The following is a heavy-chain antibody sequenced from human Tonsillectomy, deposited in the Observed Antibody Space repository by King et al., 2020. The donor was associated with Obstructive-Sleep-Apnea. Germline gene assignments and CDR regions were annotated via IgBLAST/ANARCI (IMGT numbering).Heavy chain of an antibody. CDR2: IYYSGST. Sequence: QLQESGPGLVKPSQTLSLTCTVSGDSISSGGYYWSWIRQHPGKGLEWIGFIYYSGSTYYNPSLESRVTISIDTSKNQFSLKLTSVTAADTAVYYCARDDYAAFDIWGQGTLGTVSS. D-gene: IGHD4/OR15-4a*01. CDR1: GDSISSGGYY. J-gene: IGHJ3*02. CDR3: ARDDYAAFDI. V-gene: IGHV4-31*03.